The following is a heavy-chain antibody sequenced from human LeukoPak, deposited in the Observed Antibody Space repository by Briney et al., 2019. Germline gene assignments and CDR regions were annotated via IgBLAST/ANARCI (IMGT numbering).Heavy chain of an antibody. D-gene: IGHD7-27*01. Sequence: GGSLRLSCAASGFTVSNSFMSWIRQAPGKGLEWVSVIYSDGTSYYADSVKARFSISRDNSKNSLYLQMNSLRVEDTVMYYCTKTGGPWDWGQGTLVTVSS. CDR3: TKTGGPWD. CDR1: GFTVSNSF. CDR2: IYSDGTS. J-gene: IGHJ4*02. V-gene: IGHV3-53*01.